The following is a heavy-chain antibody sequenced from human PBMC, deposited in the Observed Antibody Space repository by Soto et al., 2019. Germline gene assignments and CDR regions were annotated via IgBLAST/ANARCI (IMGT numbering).Heavy chain of an antibody. J-gene: IGHJ4*02. CDR3: ARDRKRTGSWSPPPAY. Sequence: QVQLVESGGGVVQPGRSLRLSCAASGFTFSSYGMHWVRQAPGKGLEWVAVIWYDGSNKYYADSVKGRFTISRENSKKRRDRQMNSLRAEDRAVYYCARDRKRTGSWSPPPAYWGQGTLVTVSS. V-gene: IGHV3-33*01. CDR2: IWYDGSNK. CDR1: GFTFSSYG. D-gene: IGHD6-13*01.